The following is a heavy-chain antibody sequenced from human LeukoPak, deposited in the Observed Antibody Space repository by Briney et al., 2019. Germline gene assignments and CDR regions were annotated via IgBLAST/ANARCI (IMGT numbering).Heavy chain of an antibody. CDR2: TYYRSKWYN. D-gene: IGHD6-19*01. CDR3: AREGVIAVAGTALFDY. Sequence: SQTLSLTCAISGDSVSSNSAAWNWIRQSPSRGLERLGRTYYRSKWYNDYAVSVKSRITINPDTSKNQFSLQLNSVTPEDTAVYYCAREGVIAVAGTALFDYWGQGTLVTVSS. V-gene: IGHV6-1*01. CDR1: GDSVSSNSAA. J-gene: IGHJ4*02.